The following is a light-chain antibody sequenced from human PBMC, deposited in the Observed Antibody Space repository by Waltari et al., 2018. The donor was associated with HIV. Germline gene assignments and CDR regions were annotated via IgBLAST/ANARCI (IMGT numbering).Light chain of an antibody. J-gene: IGLJ2*01. CDR1: SGDVGVSNY. V-gene: IGLV2-14*03. Sequence: QSALTQPASVSGSPGQSITISCTGTSGDVGVSNYVSWYQHHPGKAPKIMIYDVSERPSGVSKRFSGSKSGSTAYLTISGLQAEDDSHYYCSSYSSTSAVLFGGGTKLTVL. CDR3: SSYSSTSAVL. CDR2: DVS.